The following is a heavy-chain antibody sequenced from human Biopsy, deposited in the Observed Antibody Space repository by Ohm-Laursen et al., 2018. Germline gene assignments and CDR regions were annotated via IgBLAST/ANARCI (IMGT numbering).Heavy chain of an antibody. V-gene: IGHV1-69*01. CDR1: GDAFLGYY. D-gene: IGHD1-26*01. CDR2: IIPIPNVA. J-gene: IGHJ5*02. CDR3: ARGEGSSWFDP. Sequence: SSVKVSCKSSGDAFLGYYLHWVRQAPGQGLEWMGGIIPIPNVATYAQKFQGRITITADESTSTAYMELSSLTSDDTAVYFCARGEGSSWFDPWGHGTLVAVSS.